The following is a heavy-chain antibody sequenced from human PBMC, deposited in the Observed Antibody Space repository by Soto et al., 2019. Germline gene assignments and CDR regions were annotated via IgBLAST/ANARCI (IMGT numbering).Heavy chain of an antibody. CDR3: ARGGYCSGASCAYMGHYYYYGMDV. V-gene: IGHV4-30-4*01. CDR2: IYYSGST. J-gene: IGHJ6*02. D-gene: IGHD2-15*01. CDR1: GDSINTPHYY. Sequence: SETLSLTCTVSGDSINTPHYYWSWIRQPPGKGLEWIGYIYYSGSTYYNPSLKSRVTISVDTSKNQFSLKLTSVTAADTAVYYCARGGYCSGASCAYMGHYYYYGMDVWGQGTTVTVSS.